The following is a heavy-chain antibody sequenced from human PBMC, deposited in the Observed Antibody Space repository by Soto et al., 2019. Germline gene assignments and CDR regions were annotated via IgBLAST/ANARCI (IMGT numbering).Heavy chain of an antibody. D-gene: IGHD1-26*01. V-gene: IGHV1-2*02. J-gene: IGHJ1*01. CDR1: GYTFTGYY. CDR2: INPNSGGT. Sequence: ASVKVSCKASGYTFTGYYMHWVRQAPGQGLEWMGWINPNSGGTNYAQKFQGRVTMTRDTSISTAYMELNNLVSDDTAVYYCARRSTTYLNEVIYDIWGQGTLVTVSS. CDR3: ARRSTTYLNEVIYDI.